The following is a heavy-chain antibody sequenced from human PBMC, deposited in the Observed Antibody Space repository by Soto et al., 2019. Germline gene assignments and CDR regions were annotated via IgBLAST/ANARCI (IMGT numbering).Heavy chain of an antibody. V-gene: IGHV4-31*03. CDR3: ARDLLNGYYGMDV. Sequence: NPSETLSLTCTVSGGSISSGGYYWSWIRQHPGKGLEWIGYIYYSGSTYYNPSLKSRVTISVDTSKNQFSLKLSSVTAADTAVYYCARDLLNGYYGMDVWGQGTTVTVSS. CDR2: IYYSGST. D-gene: IGHD3-16*02. J-gene: IGHJ6*02. CDR1: GGSISSGGYY.